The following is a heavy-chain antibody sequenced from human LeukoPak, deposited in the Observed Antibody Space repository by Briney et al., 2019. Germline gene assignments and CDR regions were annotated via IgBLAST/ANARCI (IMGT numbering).Heavy chain of an antibody. Sequence: GGSLRLSCAASGFTFSSNGMHWVRQAPGKGLEWVAIISYDGSNKYYADSVKGRFTISRDNSKNTLYLQMNSLRAEDTAVYYCAKDSLGGRNYFDYWGQGTLVTVSS. CDR2: ISYDGSNK. J-gene: IGHJ4*02. CDR1: GFTFSSNG. V-gene: IGHV3-30*18. CDR3: AKDSLGGRNYFDY. D-gene: IGHD1-26*01.